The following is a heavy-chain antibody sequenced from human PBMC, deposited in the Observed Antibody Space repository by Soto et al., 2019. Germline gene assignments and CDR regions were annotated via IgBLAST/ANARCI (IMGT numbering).Heavy chain of an antibody. Sequence: TSETLSLTCTVSGGSISSYYWSWIRQPPGKGLEWIGYIYYSGSTNYNPSLKSRVTISVDTSKNQFSLKLSSVTAADTAVYYCARHPALSTVLFDYWGQGTLVTVSS. CDR2: IYYSGST. CDR1: GGSISSYY. CDR3: ARHPALSTVLFDY. V-gene: IGHV4-59*08. J-gene: IGHJ4*02. D-gene: IGHD4-17*01.